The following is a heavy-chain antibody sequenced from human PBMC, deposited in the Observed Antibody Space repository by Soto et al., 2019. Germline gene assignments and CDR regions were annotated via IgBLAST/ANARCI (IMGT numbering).Heavy chain of an antibody. V-gene: IGHV3-23*01. CDR3: AKLSPNPTYYYDSSGYFPGPFDY. CDR2: ISGSGGST. CDR1: GVTCSSYG. J-gene: IGHJ4*02. D-gene: IGHD3-22*01. Sequence: PLRVSWGASGVTCSSYGVRWVLQTTGKGLEWVSAISGSGGSTYYADSVKGRFTISRDNSKNTLYLQMNSLRAEDTAVYYCAKLSPNPTYYYDSSGYFPGPFDYWGQGTLVTVSS.